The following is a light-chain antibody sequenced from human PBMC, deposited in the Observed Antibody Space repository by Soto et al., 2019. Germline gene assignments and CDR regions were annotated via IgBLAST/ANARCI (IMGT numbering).Light chain of an antibody. CDR1: SSDVGGYNC. V-gene: IGLV2-14*01. CDR3: SSYTSSSTQV. CDR2: EVS. J-gene: IGLJ1*01. Sequence: QSVLTQPASVSGSPGQSITISCTGTSSDVGGYNCVSWYQQHPGKAPKLMIYEVSNRPSGVSNRFSGPKSGNTASLTISGLQAEDEADYYCSSYTSSSTQVFGTGTKVTVL.